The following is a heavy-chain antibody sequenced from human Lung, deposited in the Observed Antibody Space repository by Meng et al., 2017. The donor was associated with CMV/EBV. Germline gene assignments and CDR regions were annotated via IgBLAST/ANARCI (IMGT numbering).Heavy chain of an antibody. Sequence: GDSXKVSCAASGFTFSSYTLNWVRQPPGEGLEWVSSISSSGSYIYYAASVKGRFTISRVNAENSLYLQMSGLRAEETAVYFCARDYGSRGMDVWGQGTTVTVSS. V-gene: IGHV3-21*06. CDR3: ARDYGSRGMDV. J-gene: IGHJ6*02. D-gene: IGHD3-10*01. CDR1: GFTFSSYT. CDR2: ISSSGSYI.